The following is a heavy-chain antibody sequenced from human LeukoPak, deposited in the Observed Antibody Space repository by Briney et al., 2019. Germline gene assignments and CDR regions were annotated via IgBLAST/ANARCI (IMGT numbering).Heavy chain of an antibody. J-gene: IGHJ4*02. CDR2: ISSSSSYI. D-gene: IGHD3-3*01. Sequence: GGSLRLSCAASGFTFSSYSMNWVRQAPGKGLEWVSSISSSSSYIYYADSVKGRFTISRDNAKNSLYLQMNSLRAEDTAVYYCARVVTRNAISYYDFWSGPFDYWGQGTLVTVSS. CDR3: ARVVTRNAISYYDFWSGPFDY. CDR1: GFTFSSYS. V-gene: IGHV3-21*01.